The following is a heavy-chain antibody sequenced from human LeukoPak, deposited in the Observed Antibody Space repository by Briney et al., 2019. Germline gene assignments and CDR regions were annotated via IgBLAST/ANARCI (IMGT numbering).Heavy chain of an antibody. V-gene: IGHV1-46*01. D-gene: IGHD6-19*01. J-gene: IGHJ6*02. CDR2: INPSGGST. CDR1: GYTFTSYY. Sequence: ASVKVSCKASGYTFTSYYMHWVRQAPGQGLEWMGIINPSGGSTSYAQKFQGRVTMTRDTSTSTVYMELSSPRSEDTAVYYCARDQTAGGWYKSYYYYYGMDVWGQGTTVTVSS. CDR3: ARDQTAGGWYKSYYYYYGMDV.